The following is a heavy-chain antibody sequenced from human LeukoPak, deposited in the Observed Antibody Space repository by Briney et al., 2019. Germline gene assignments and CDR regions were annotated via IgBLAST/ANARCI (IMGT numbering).Heavy chain of an antibody. D-gene: IGHD1-26*01. CDR1: GFALSSHW. J-gene: IGHJ4*02. Sequence: GGSLRLSCAASGFALSSHWMHWVRPAPGKGLVWVSRINTDGSSTTYADPVKGRFTISKDNAKNTLFLQTKNVRAEDTAVYYCARGPVVPGATFDYWGQGTLVTVSS. CDR3: ARGPVVPGATFDY. CDR2: INTDGSST. V-gene: IGHV3-74*01.